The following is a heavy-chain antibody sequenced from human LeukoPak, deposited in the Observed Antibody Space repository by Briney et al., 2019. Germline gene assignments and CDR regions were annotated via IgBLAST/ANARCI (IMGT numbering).Heavy chain of an antibody. V-gene: IGHV5-51*01. Sequence: GESLKISCKGSGYSFTSYWIGWVRQMAGKGLGWMGIIYPDDSDTRYSPSFEGQVIISVDKSISTAYLQWSSLKASDTATYYCARHGHCTNGVCYSNYYYYMDVWGKGTTVTVSS. CDR2: IYPDDSDT. J-gene: IGHJ6*03. CDR1: GYSFTSYW. CDR3: ARHGHCTNGVCYSNYYYYMDV. D-gene: IGHD2-8*01.